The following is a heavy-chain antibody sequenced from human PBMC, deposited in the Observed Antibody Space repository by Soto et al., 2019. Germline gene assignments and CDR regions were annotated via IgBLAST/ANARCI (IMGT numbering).Heavy chain of an antibody. CDR1: GFSFRDYG. V-gene: IGHV3-33*06. Sequence: QVQLVESGGGVVQPGRSLRLSCTASGFSFRDYGMHWVRQAPGKGLEWVALIWFDGYKKYYADSVKGRFTISRDNSQNTLSLQMNNLRAEDTAVYYCAKTAVAGTPTERPVDDWGQRTLVTVSS. J-gene: IGHJ4*02. CDR2: IWFDGYKK. D-gene: IGHD6-19*01. CDR3: AKTAVAGTPTERPVDD.